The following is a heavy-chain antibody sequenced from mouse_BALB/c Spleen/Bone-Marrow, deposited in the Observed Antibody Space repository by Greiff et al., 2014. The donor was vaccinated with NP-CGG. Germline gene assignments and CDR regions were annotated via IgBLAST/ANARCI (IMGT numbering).Heavy chain of an antibody. D-gene: IGHD2-1*01. CDR1: GYSFTSYW. Sequence: VQLQQSGPQLVRPGASVKISCKASGYSFTSYWMHWVKQRPGQGLEWIGMIDPSDSETRLNQKFKDKATLTVDKSSSTAYMQLSSPTSEDSEVYYCASPSDGNPFAYWGQGTLVTVSA. CDR3: ASPSDGNPFAY. CDR2: IDPSDSET. J-gene: IGHJ3*01. V-gene: IGHV1S126*01.